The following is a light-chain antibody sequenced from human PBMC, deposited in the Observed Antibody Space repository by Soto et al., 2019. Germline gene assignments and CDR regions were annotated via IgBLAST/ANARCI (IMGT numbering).Light chain of an antibody. J-gene: IGKJ1*01. CDR2: DAS. CDR1: QSISSW. CDR3: QQYNSYSQT. Sequence: DIQMTQSPSTLSAPVGDRVTITCRASQSISSWLAWYQQKPGKAPKLLIYDASSLESGVPSRFSGSGSGTEFTLAISSLQPDDFATYYCQQYNSYSQTFGQGTKVDIK. V-gene: IGKV1-5*01.